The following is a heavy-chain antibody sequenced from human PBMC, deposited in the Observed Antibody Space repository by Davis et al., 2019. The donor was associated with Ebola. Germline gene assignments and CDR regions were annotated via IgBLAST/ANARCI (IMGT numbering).Heavy chain of an antibody. V-gene: IGHV4-34*01. D-gene: IGHD2-2*01. CDR3: ARARGYCSGSSCDAFDM. J-gene: IGHJ3*02. CDR1: GGSFSGYY. Sequence: SETLSLTCAVYGGSFSGYYWSWIRQPPGKGLEWIGEINHSGSTNYNPSLKSRVTISVDTSKNQFSLKLSSVTAADTAVYYCARARGYCSGSSCDAFDMWGQGTVVTVSS. CDR2: INHSGST.